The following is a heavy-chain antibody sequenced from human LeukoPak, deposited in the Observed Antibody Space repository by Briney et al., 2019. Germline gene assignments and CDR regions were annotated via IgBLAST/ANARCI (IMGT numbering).Heavy chain of an antibody. CDR2: INNDGTNT. CDR3: ARDGSYDY. CDR1: GFTFTNYW. J-gene: IGHJ4*02. V-gene: IGHV3-74*01. Sequence: GGSLRLPCAASGFTFTNYWMHWVRQIPGKGLVWVSHINNDGTNTFYADSVRGRFTISRDNVRNTVYLQMNSLRAEDTALYYCARDGSYDYWGQGTLVIVSS.